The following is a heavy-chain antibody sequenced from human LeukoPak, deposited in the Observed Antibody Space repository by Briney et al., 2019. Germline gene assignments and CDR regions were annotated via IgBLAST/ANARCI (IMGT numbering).Heavy chain of an antibody. CDR1: GFTFYDYA. CDR3: VKGVKYTNYFHTGLFDS. J-gene: IGHJ4*02. Sequence: GGFLRLSCAASGFTFYDYAMHWVRQAPGKGLEWVSLTSWNGKSTYYSHSTKGRFTISRDNSKNFLYLQMNSLRPEDTAWYYCVKGVKYTNYFHTGLFDSWGQGTLVTVSS. CDR2: TSWNGKST. V-gene: IGHV3-43D*04. D-gene: IGHD2/OR15-2a*01.